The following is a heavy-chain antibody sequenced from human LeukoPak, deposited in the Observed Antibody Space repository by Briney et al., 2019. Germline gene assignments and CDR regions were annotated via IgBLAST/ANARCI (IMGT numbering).Heavy chain of an antibody. V-gene: IGHV1-8*03. D-gene: IGHD3-3*01. CDR2: MNPNSGNT. CDR1: GYTFTGYD. J-gene: IGHJ5*02. Sequence: GASVKVSCKASGYTFTGYDINWVRQATGQGLEWMGWMNPNSGNTGYAQKFQGRVTITRNTSISTAYMELSSLRSEDTAVYYCAREMALSLYDFWSGYPFDPWGQGTLVTVSS. CDR3: AREMALSLYDFWSGYPFDP.